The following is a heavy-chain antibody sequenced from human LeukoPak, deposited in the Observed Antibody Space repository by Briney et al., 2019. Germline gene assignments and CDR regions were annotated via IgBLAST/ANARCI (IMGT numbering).Heavy chain of an antibody. V-gene: IGHV4-39*07. J-gene: IGHJ4*02. CDR3: VRGSGGQQRLDY. CDR1: GGSISSSSYY. Sequence: SETLSLTCTVSGGSISSSSYYWGWIRQPPGKGLEWIGSIYYSGSTYYNPSLKSRVTISVDTSKNQFSLKLSSVTAADTAVYYCVRGSGGQQRLDYWGQGTLVTVSS. D-gene: IGHD6-13*01. CDR2: IYYSGST.